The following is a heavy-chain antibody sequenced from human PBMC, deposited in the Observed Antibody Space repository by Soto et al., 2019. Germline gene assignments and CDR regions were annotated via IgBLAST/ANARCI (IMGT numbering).Heavy chain of an antibody. J-gene: IGHJ4*02. Sequence: SETLCLTCTVSGGSISSGDYCWTWIRQSPGQGLERVGYIYNSGATYANPSLRSPLSDSVDTCKSRFDLKQCFVAATVTAAYYCASARPDYRTVDYWGQGTLVTVSS. CDR3: ASARPDYRTVDY. CDR1: GGSISSGDYC. D-gene: IGHD4-4*01. V-gene: IGHV4-30-4*01. CDR2: IYNSGAT.